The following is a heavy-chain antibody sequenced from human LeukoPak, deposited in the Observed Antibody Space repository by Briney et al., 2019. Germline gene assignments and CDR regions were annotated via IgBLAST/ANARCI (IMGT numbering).Heavy chain of an antibody. Sequence: GGSLRLSCAASGFTFSNFAMHWVRQAPGKGLEWVAVVSYDGSDEYYADSVKGRFTISRDNSKNTVHLQMNSLRAEDTAVYFCAKGYDERLLTTRPLDYWAREPWSPSPQ. J-gene: IGHJ4*02. CDR1: GFTFSNFA. D-gene: IGHD2-21*02. CDR2: VSYDGSDE. V-gene: IGHV3-30*04. CDR3: AKGYDERLLTTRPLDY.